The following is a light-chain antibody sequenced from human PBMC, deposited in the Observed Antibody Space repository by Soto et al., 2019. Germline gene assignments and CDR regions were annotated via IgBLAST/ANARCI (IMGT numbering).Light chain of an antibody. Sequence: SVLTQPPSASGTPGQKVTISCSGSSSNIESNYVYWYQHLPGTAPKLLIYRNSQRPSGVPDRFSGSKSGTSASLAISGLRSEDEADYYCAAWDDSLSGYVFGTGTKVTVL. J-gene: IGLJ1*01. CDR3: AAWDDSLSGYV. V-gene: IGLV1-47*01. CDR2: RNS. CDR1: SSNIESNY.